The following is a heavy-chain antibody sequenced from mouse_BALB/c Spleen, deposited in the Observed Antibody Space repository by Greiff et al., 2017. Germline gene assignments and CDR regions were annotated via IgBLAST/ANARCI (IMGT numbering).Heavy chain of an antibody. CDR1: GYTFSSYW. V-gene: IGHV1-9*01. J-gene: IGHJ2*01. CDR3: ASRFITTVVAHFDY. Sequence: QVQLQQSGPELVRPGESVKISCKATGYTFSSYWIEWVKQRPGHGLEWIGEILPGSGSTNYNEKFKGKATFTADTSSNTAYMQLSSLTSEDSAVYYCASRFITTVVAHFDYWGQGTTLTVSS. D-gene: IGHD1-1*01. CDR2: ILPGSGST.